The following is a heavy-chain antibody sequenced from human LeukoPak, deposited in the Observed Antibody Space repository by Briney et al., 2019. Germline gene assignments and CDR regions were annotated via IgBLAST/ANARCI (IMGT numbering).Heavy chain of an antibody. D-gene: IGHD5-12*01. CDR3: ARELKWLRFLLY. V-gene: IGHV1-2*02. CDR2: INPNSGGT. Sequence: ASVKVSCKASGYTFTGYYMHWVRQAPGQGLEWMGWINPNSGGTNYAQKFQGRVTMTRDTSISTAYMELSRLRSDDTAVYYCARELKWLRFLLYWGQGTLVTVSS. CDR1: GYTFTGYY. J-gene: IGHJ4*02.